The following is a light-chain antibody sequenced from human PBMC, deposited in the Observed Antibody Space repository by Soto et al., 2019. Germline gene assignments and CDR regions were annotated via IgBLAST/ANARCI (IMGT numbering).Light chain of an antibody. CDR1: SSDIGAYDY. Sequence: QSVLTPPASLSGSPGQPITISCTGTSSDIGAYDYVSWFQQRPGKAPTLMISEVNNPPSGVSNRFSGSKSGNPAYLTISGLQVEDDAEDFCFSFTTTSTHVFGTGTKSPS. CDR3: FSFTTTSTHV. CDR2: EVN. V-gene: IGLV2-14*01. J-gene: IGLJ1*01.